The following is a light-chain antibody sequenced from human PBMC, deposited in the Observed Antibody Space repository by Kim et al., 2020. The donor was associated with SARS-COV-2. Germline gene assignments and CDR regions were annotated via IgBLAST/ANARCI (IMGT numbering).Light chain of an antibody. J-gene: IGLJ2*01. V-gene: IGLV2-8*01. CDR3: SSYAGSNNWV. CDR2: EVS. Sequence: GRVVSVSGAGGSGDGGGYDYGSWYQQHPGKAPKLRIYEVSKRPSGVPDRFSGSKSGNTASLSVSGLQAEDEADYYCSSYAGSNNWVFGGGTKLTVL. CDR1: SGDGGGYDY.